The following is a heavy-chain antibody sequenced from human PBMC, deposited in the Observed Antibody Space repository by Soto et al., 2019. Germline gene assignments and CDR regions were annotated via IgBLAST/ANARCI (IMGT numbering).Heavy chain of an antibody. D-gene: IGHD5-12*01. CDR1: GGSISSYY. CDR3: ARIYWTQYMDV. Sequence: SETLSLTCTVSGGSISSYYWSWIRQPPGKGLEWIGYIYYSGSTNYNPSLKSRVTISVDTSKNQFSLKLSSVTAADTAVYYCARIYWTQYMDVWGKGTTVTVSS. V-gene: IGHV4-59*01. J-gene: IGHJ6*03. CDR2: IYYSGST.